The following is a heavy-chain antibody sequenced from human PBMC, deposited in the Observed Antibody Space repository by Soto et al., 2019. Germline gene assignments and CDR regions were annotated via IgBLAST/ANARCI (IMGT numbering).Heavy chain of an antibody. CDR3: ARDRLGSGSYDY. Sequence: PSETLSLTXAVSGGSISSSTYSWHWIRQPPGKGLEWIGYIYHSGSTSYNPSLNSRVTISEDRAKNQFSLRLNSVTAADTAVYCRARDRLGSGSYDYWGQGTLVTVSS. CDR1: GGSISSSTYS. J-gene: IGHJ4*02. D-gene: IGHD1-26*01. V-gene: IGHV4-30-2*01. CDR2: IYHSGST.